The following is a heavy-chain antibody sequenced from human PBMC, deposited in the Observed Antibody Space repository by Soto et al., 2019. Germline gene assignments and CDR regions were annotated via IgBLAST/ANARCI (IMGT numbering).Heavy chain of an antibody. J-gene: IGHJ3*02. CDR3: ARGRSYDYSWGSYRASDAFDI. Sequence: QVQLVQSGAEVKKPGASVKVSCKASGYTFTSYDINWVRQATGQGLEWMGWMNPNSGNTGYAQKFQGRVTMTRNTSISTAYMELSSLRSEDTAVYYCARGRSYDYSWGSYRASDAFDIWGQGTMVTVSS. V-gene: IGHV1-8*01. CDR2: MNPNSGNT. D-gene: IGHD3-16*02. CDR1: GYTFTSYD.